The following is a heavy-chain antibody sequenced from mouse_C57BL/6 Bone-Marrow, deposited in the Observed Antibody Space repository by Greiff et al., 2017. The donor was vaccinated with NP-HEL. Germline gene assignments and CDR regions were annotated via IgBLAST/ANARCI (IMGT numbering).Heavy chain of an antibody. D-gene: IGHD2-5*01. V-gene: IGHV5-4*01. J-gene: IGHJ1*03. Sequence: DVHLVESGGGLVKPGGSLKLSCAASGFTFSSYAMSWVRQTPEKRLEWVATISDGGSYTYYPDNVKGRITISRDNAKNNLYLQMSHLKSEDTAMYYCARATYYSNPRGYFDVWGTGTTVTVSS. CDR3: ARATYYSNPRGYFDV. CDR2: ISDGGSYT. CDR1: GFTFSSYA.